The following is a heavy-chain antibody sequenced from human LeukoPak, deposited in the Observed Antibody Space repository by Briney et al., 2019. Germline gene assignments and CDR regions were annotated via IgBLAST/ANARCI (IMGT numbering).Heavy chain of an antibody. CDR2: IDYSGST. CDR1: GGSISSGGYY. V-gene: IGHV4-39*01. CDR3: ARHGSSWYWFDP. J-gene: IGHJ5*02. Sequence: SQTLSLTCTVSGGSISSGGYYWGWIRQPPGKGLEWVGSIDYSGSTYYSPSLKSRVTISVDTSKNQLSLKVRSLTAADTAVFYCARHGSSWYWFDPWGQGTLVTVSS. D-gene: IGHD6-13*01.